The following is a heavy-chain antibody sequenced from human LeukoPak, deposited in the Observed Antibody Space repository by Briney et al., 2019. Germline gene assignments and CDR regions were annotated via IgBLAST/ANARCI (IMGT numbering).Heavy chain of an antibody. CDR2: IYYSGST. D-gene: IGHD3-10*01. Sequence: LRLSCAASGFTFSSYAMSWVRQPPGKGLEWIGCIYYSGSTYYNPSLKSRVTISVDTSKNQFSLKLSSVTAADTAVYYCARVYGSGSYYYYYMDVWGKGTTVTVSS. CDR3: ARVYGSGSYYYYYMDV. J-gene: IGHJ6*03. V-gene: IGHV4-30-4*08. CDR1: GFTFSSYA.